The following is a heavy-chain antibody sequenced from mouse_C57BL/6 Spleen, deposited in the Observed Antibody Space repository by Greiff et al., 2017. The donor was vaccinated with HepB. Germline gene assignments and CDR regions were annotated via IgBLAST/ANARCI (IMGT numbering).Heavy chain of an antibody. D-gene: IGHD1-3*01. V-gene: IGHV1-69*01. CDR2: IDPSDSYT. J-gene: IGHJ2*01. CDR1: GYTFTSYW. Sequence: VQLQQPGAELVMPGASVKLSCKASGYTFTSYWMHWVKQRPGQGLEWIGEIDPSDSYTNYNQKFKGKSTLTVDKSSSTAYMQLSSLTSEDSAVYYCARGGHRAHDYWGQGTTLTVSS. CDR3: ARGGHRAHDY.